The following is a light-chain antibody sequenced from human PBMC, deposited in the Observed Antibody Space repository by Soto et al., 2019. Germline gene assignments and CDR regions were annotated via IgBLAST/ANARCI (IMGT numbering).Light chain of an antibody. CDR2: NEN. CDR1: SSNIGSNT. J-gene: IGLJ3*02. Sequence: QSVLTQPPSASETPGQRVIISCSGGSSNIGSNTVNCYQQVPGTAPKLLIYNENQRPSGVPDRFSGSKSGTSASLAISGLQSEDEADYYCAAWDGSLNGVVFGGGTKLTVL. V-gene: IGLV1-44*01. CDR3: AAWDGSLNGVV.